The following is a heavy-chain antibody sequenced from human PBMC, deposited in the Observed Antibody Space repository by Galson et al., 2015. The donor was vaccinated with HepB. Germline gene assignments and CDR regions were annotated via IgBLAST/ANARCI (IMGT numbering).Heavy chain of an antibody. D-gene: IGHD4-17*01. J-gene: IGHJ5*02. Sequence: SETLSRTCTVSGGSISSSSYYWGWIRQPPGKGLEWIGSIYYSGSTYYNPSLKSRVTISVDTSKNQFSLKLSSVTAADTAVYYCARVNYGDYYPNWFDPWGQGTLVTVSS. CDR1: GGSISSSSYY. V-gene: IGHV4-39*07. CDR3: ARVNYGDYYPNWFDP. CDR2: IYYSGST.